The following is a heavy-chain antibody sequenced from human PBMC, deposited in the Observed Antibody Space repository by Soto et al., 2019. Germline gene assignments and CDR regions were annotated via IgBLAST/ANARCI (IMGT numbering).Heavy chain of an antibody. V-gene: IGHV4-39*01. CDR3: ASYPTHILTGASGKGYFDY. J-gene: IGHJ4*02. CDR2: IYYSGST. D-gene: IGHD3-9*01. CDR1: GGSITSSSYY. Sequence: QLQLQESGPGLVKPSETLSLTCTVSGGSITSSSYYWGWIRQPPGKGLEWIGNIYYSGSTYYNPSLKSRVTISVDTSKNQFSLKLSSVTAADTAVYYCASYPTHILTGASGKGYFDYWGQGTLVTVSS.